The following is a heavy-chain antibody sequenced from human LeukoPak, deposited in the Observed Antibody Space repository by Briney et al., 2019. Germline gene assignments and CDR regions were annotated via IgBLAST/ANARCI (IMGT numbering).Heavy chain of an antibody. V-gene: IGHV3-49*04. D-gene: IGHD3-3*01. CDR3: TSTTISDAFDI. Sequence: GGSLRLSCTASGFTLGDYAMSWVRQAPGKGLEWVGFIRSKAYGGTTEYAASVKGRFTISRDDSKSIAYLQMNSLKTEDTAVYYCTSTTISDAFDIWGQGTMVTVSS. CDR1: GFTLGDYA. J-gene: IGHJ3*02. CDR2: IRSKAYGGTT.